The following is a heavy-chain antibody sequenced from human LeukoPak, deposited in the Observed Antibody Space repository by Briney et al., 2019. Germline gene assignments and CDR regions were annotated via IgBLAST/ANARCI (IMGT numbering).Heavy chain of an antibody. V-gene: IGHV3-11*05. CDR3: ARENWYSSDWYRLDH. CDR2: ISSSSST. Sequence: GESLKISCAASGLSFSDSDMSWIRQAPGKGLEWVSYISSSSSTNYADSVKGRFTISRDNAKNSLYLQMNSLRAEDTAVYYCARENWYSSDWYRLDHWGQGTLVTVSS. CDR1: GLSFSDSD. J-gene: IGHJ4*02. D-gene: IGHD6-19*01.